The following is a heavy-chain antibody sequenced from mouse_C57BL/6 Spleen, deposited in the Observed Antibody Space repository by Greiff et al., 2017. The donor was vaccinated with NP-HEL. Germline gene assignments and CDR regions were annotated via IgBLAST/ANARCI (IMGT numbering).Heavy chain of an antibody. J-gene: IGHJ1*03. CDR1: CFSITSGCY. CDR3: AREGEYWYFDV. Sequence: DVKLQESGPGLVKPSQSLSLTCSVTCFSITSGCYWNWLRQFPGNQLEWMGYISYDDSNNYNPSLKNRISITRDTSKKQFILKMNSVTTEDTATYYCAREGEYWYFDVWGTGTTVTVSS. D-gene: IGHD2-13*01. V-gene: IGHV3-6*01. CDR2: ISYDDSN.